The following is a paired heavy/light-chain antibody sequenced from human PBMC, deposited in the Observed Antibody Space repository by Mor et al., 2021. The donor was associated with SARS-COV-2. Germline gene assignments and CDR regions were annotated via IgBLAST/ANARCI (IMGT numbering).Heavy chain of an antibody. V-gene: IGHV3-23*01. Sequence: EVSLLESGGGLVQPGEPLRVSCKASGFSFSISPMSWVRQAPGKGLEWVSGINDRGDFTNYADSVKGRFTISRDNSKNTLYLQMNSLRPEDTAVYYCTKCLDLGQWRLAGDVWGQGTLVTVSS. CDR3: TKCLDLGQWRLAGDV. J-gene: IGHJ4*02. D-gene: IGHD6-19*01. CDR1: GFSFSISP. CDR2: INDRGDFT.
Light chain of an antibody. J-gene: IGKJ4*01. V-gene: IGKV3-11*01. Sequence: EIVLTQSPATLSLSPGERATLSCRASQSVNTYLAWYQQKPGQAPRLLIYDASNRATGIPARFSGSGSGTDFTLTISSLEPEDFAFYYCQQRNNWPLTFGGGTRVEIK. CDR3: QQRNNWPLT. CDR2: DAS. CDR1: QSVNTY.